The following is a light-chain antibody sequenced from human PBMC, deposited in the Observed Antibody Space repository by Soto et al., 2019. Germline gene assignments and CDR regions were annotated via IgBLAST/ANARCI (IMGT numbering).Light chain of an antibody. J-gene: IGLJ1*01. V-gene: IGLV2-14*01. CDR2: DVS. CDR3: CSYTTSNTRQIV. Sequence: PPSPLSGSPGQAVTLSCTGGSRGACGYNYVSWYQQQPGKAPKFMIYDVSNRPSGVSNRFSGSKSGNTASLTISGLQAEDEADYYCCSYTTSNTRQIVFGTGTKVTVL. CDR1: SRGACGYNY.